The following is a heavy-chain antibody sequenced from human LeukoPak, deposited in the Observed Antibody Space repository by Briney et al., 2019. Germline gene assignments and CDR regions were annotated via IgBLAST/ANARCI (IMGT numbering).Heavy chain of an antibody. D-gene: IGHD3-22*01. Sequence: GASVKVSCKASGYTFTSYYMHWVRQAPGQGLEWMGIINPSGGSTSYAQKFQGRVTMTRDMSTSTVYMELSSLRSEDTAVYYCAKADRRWATYYYDTSGYYYDYWGRGTLVTVSS. V-gene: IGHV1-46*01. CDR3: AKADRRWATYYYDTSGYYYDY. J-gene: IGHJ4*02. CDR2: INPSGGST. CDR1: GYTFTSYY.